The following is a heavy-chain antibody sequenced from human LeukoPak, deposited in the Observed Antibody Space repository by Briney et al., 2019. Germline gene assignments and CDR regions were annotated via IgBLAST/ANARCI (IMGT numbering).Heavy chain of an antibody. V-gene: IGHV3-23*01. CDR1: GFTFSNYG. Sequence: GGSLRLSCAASGFTFSNYGMSWVRQAPGKGLEWVSVIRGSGGGTYYAGSVKGRFTISRDNSKNTVYLQMNSLRAEDTAVYYCVKARMPHCGTDCLESWGLGTLVTVSS. D-gene: IGHD2-21*02. CDR2: IRGSGGGT. J-gene: IGHJ4*02. CDR3: VKARMPHCGTDCLES.